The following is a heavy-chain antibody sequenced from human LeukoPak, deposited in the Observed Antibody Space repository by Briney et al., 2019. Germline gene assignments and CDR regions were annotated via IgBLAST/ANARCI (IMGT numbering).Heavy chain of an antibody. V-gene: IGHV4-39*01. CDR2: IYYSGST. CDR1: GGSISSNDYY. CDR3: ARHFVDTAGDY. Sequence: PSETLSLTCTVSGGSISSNDYYWGWIHQPPGKGLEWIGSIYYSGSTYYNPSLKSRLTISVDTSKNQVSLKLSSVTAADTAVYYCARHFVDTAGDYWGQGTLVTVSS. J-gene: IGHJ4*02. D-gene: IGHD5-18*01.